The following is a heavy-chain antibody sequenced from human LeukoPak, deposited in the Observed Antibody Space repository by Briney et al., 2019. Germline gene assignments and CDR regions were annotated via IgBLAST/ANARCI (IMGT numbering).Heavy chain of an antibody. V-gene: IGHV3-7*01. J-gene: IGHJ3*02. CDR3: ARDIGSSWSLDAFDI. CDR2: IKQDGSEK. Sequence: GGSLRLSCAASGFTFSSYWMIWVRQAPGKGLEWMANIKQDGSEKYYVDSVKGRFTISRDNAKNSLYLQMNSLRAEDTAVYYCARDIGSSWSLDAFDIWGQGTMVTVSS. D-gene: IGHD6-13*01. CDR1: GFTFSSYW.